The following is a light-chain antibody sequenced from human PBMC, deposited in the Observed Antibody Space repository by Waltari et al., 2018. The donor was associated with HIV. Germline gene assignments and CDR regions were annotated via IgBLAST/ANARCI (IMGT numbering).Light chain of an antibody. CDR2: GNN. CDR3: QSYDSSLSAFV. J-gene: IGLJ1*01. V-gene: IGLV1-40*01. CDR1: SSNIGAGYE. Sequence: QSLLTQPPSVSGAPGQRVTISCTESSSNIGAGYEVHWSQQLPGTAPKLLIYGNNNRPSGVPDRFSGSKSGTSASLAITGLQAEDEADYYCQSYDSSLSAFVFGTGTKVTVL.